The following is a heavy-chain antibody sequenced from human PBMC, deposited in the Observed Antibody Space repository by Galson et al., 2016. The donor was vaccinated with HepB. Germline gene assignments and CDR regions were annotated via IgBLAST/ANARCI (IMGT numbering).Heavy chain of an antibody. CDR1: GYDFIRHY. V-gene: IGHV1-46*01. CDR2: INPSSGST. Sequence: SVKVSCKASGYDFIRHYIQWVRQAPGQGFEWMGNINPSSGSTIYAQRFKGRVTMTRDMSTGTVYMELSNLRYEDTAVYFCARGGTGSYMPLTDWGQGTLVSVSS. D-gene: IGHD1-26*01. J-gene: IGHJ4*02. CDR3: ARGGTGSYMPLTD.